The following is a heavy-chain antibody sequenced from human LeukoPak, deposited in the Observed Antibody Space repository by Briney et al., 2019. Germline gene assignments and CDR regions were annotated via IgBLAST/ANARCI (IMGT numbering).Heavy chain of an antibody. J-gene: IGHJ2*01. CDR2: IYHSGST. CDR1: GYSISSGYY. V-gene: IGHV4-38-2*01. CDR3: ARHAPAIAAAGPTRNWYFDL. Sequence: PSETLSLTCAVSGYSISSGYYWGWIRQPPGKGLEWIGSIYHSGSTYYNPSLKSRVTISVDTSKNQFSLKLSSVTAADTAVYYCARHAPAIAAAGPTRNWYFDLWGRGTLVTVSS. D-gene: IGHD6-13*01.